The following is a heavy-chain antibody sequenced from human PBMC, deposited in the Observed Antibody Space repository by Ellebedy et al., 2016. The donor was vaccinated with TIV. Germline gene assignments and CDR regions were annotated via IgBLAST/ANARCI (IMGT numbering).Heavy chain of an antibody. Sequence: GGSLRLXXAASGFTFSSYSMNWVRQAPGKGLEWVSSISSSSSYIYYADSVKGRFTISRDNAKNSLYLQMNSLRAEDTAVYYCASSGGFDIWGQGTMVTVSS. V-gene: IGHV3-21*01. CDR1: GFTFSSYS. J-gene: IGHJ3*02. CDR2: ISSSSSYI. D-gene: IGHD5-12*01. CDR3: ASSGGFDI.